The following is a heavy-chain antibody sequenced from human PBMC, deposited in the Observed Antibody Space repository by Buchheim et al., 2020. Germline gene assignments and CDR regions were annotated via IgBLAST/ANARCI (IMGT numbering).Heavy chain of an antibody. CDR2: ISYDGSNK. V-gene: IGHV3-30-3*01. Sequence: QVQLVESGGGVVQPGRSLRLSCAASGFTFSSYAMHWVRQAPGKGLEWVAVISYDGSNKYYADSVKGRFTISRDNSTNTLYLQMNSLRAEDTAVYYCAREVIFGGHRSYFDYWGQGTL. CDR3: AREVIFGGHRSYFDY. D-gene: IGHD3-3*02. CDR1: GFTFSSYA. J-gene: IGHJ4*02.